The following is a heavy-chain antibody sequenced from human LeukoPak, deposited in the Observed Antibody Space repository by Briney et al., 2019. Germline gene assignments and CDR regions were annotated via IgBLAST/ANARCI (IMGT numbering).Heavy chain of an antibody. V-gene: IGHV3-23*01. CDR2: ISSSGGST. CDR3: AKDWEWFGEFSN. D-gene: IGHD3-10*01. CDR1: GFTFRSYA. J-gene: IGHJ4*02. Sequence: GGSLRLSCAASGFTFRSYAMSWVRQAPGKGLDWVSAISSSGGSTYYADSVNGRFTISRDNCKNMLYLQMNSLRAEDTAVYYCAKDWEWFGEFSNWGQGTLVTVSS.